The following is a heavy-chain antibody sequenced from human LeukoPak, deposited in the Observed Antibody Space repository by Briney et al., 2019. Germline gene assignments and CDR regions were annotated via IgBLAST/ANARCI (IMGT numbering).Heavy chain of an antibody. J-gene: IGHJ4*02. CDR2: IYSGGST. CDR1: GFTVSSNY. Sequence: GGSLRLSCAASGFTVSSNYMSWVRQAPGKGLEWVSVIYSGGSTYYADSVKGRFTISRDNTKNTLYLQMNSLRAEDTAVYYCARDSVGATTIDYWGQGTLVTVSS. V-gene: IGHV3-53*01. D-gene: IGHD1-26*01. CDR3: ARDSVGATTIDY.